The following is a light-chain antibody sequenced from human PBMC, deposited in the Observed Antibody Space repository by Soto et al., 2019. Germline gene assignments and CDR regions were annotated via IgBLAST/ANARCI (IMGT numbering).Light chain of an antibody. CDR3: QQFGSSIPHT. CDR2: GAS. J-gene: IGKJ2*01. V-gene: IGKV3-20*01. Sequence: EIVMKQSPGTLSLSPGERATISCRASQVIGSRYLAWYHQKSGQAPRLLIYGASSRATGIPDRFSGSGSGTDFTLTISRLEPEDFVVYYCQQFGSSIPHTFGQGTKLEIK. CDR1: QVIGSRY.